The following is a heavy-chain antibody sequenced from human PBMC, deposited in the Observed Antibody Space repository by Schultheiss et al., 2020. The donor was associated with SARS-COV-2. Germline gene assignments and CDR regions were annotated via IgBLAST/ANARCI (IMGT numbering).Heavy chain of an antibody. Sequence: SQTLSLTCTVSGGSISSYYWSWIRQPPGKGLEWIGYIYYSGSTNHNPSLKSRVTISVDTSKNQFSLKLSSVTAADTAVYYCARRVWGSGWYRYFDLWGRGTLVTVSS. CDR2: IYYSGST. D-gene: IGHD6-19*01. J-gene: IGHJ2*01. CDR3: ARRVWGSGWYRYFDL. CDR1: GGSISSYY. V-gene: IGHV4-59*01.